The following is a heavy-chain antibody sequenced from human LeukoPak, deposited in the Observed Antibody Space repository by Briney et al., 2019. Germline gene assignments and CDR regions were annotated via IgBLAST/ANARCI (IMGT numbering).Heavy chain of an antibody. Sequence: GGSLRLSCAASGFTFSSYALHWVRQAPGKGLEWVTFIRYDGSNKYYADSVKGRFTISRDNSKNTLYLQMNSLRAEDTAVYYCARVETLTAWLDIWGQGTMVTVSS. CDR2: IRYDGSNK. J-gene: IGHJ3*02. CDR3: ARVETLTAWLDI. V-gene: IGHV3-30*02. CDR1: GFTFSSYA. D-gene: IGHD1-14*01.